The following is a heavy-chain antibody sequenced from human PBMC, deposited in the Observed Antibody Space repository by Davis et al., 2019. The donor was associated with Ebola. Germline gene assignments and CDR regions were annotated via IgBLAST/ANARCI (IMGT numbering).Heavy chain of an antibody. J-gene: IGHJ4*02. CDR2: FDLEHAET. Sequence: ASVKVSCKVSGHSLSESPIHWVRQAPGKGPEWMGGFDLEHAETIYAERFEGRVTMTEDTSTDTPYMELTSLSSEETAVYYCASNSGGWGNFDFWGQGTLVTVSS. V-gene: IGHV1-24*01. CDR1: GHSLSESP. D-gene: IGHD7-27*01. CDR3: ASNSGGWGNFDF.